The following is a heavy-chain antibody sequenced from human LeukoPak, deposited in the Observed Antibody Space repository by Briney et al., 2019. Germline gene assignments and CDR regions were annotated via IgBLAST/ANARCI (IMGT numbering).Heavy chain of an antibody. V-gene: IGHV3-23*01. CDR1: GFAFNTYA. Sequence: GGSLRLSCAASGFAFNTYAMSWVRQAPGKGLEWVSAISGSGGNTYYADSVKGRVSISRDNSKNTLYLQMNSLRSEDTAVYYCAKVMGLIAAAPVDYWGQGTLVTVSS. D-gene: IGHD6-13*01. J-gene: IGHJ4*02. CDR2: ISGSGGNT. CDR3: AKVMGLIAAAPVDY.